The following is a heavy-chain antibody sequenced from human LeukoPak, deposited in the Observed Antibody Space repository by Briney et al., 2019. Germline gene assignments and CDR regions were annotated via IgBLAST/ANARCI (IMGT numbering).Heavy chain of an antibody. CDR1: GFTFSNHA. CDR3: AKDLKTLNPIMD. CDR2: IGGTARSI. D-gene: IGHD3-16*01. J-gene: IGHJ4*02. Sequence: GGSLRLSCAASGFTFSNHAMSWVRQPPGKGLEWVSTIGGTARSIFYADSVKSRFTISRDNSKNTLYLQMNSLRAEDTAVYYCAKDLKTLNPIMDWGQGTLVTVSS. V-gene: IGHV3-23*01.